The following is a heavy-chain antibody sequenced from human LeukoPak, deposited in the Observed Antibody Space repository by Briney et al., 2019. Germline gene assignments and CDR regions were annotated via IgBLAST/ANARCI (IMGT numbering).Heavy chain of an antibody. Sequence: ASVKVSCKASGYTFTSYGISWVRQAPGQGLEWMGWISAYNGNTNYAQKLQGRVTMTTDTSTSTAYMELRSLRSDDTAVYYCARARGDTMVRGVSNTYYYYYYYMDVWGKGTTVTISS. V-gene: IGHV1-18*01. CDR3: ARARGDTMVRGVSNTYYYYYYYMDV. J-gene: IGHJ6*03. CDR1: GYTFTSYG. D-gene: IGHD3-10*01. CDR2: ISAYNGNT.